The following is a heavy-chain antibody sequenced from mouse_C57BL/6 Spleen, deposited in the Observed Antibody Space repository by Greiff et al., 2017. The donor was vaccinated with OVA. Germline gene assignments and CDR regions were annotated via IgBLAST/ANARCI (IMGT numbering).Heavy chain of an antibody. D-gene: IGHD1-1*01. CDR3: ARRGAVVATFDY. Sequence: VQLQQPGAELVRPGTSVKLSCKASGYTFTSYWMHWVKQRPGQGLEWIGVIDPSDSYTNYNQKFKGKATLTVDTSSSTAYMQLSSLTSEDSAVYYCARRGAVVATFDYWGQGTTLTVSS. V-gene: IGHV1-59*01. CDR2: IDPSDSYT. J-gene: IGHJ2*01. CDR1: GYTFTSYW.